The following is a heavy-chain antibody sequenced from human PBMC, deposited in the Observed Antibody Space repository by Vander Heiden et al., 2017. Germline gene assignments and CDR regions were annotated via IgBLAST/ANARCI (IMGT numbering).Heavy chain of an antibody. Sequence: QVQLQESGPGLVNPSQTLSPTCSVSGGSISSGGYYWSWIRQHPGKGLEWIGYIYYSGSTYYNPSLKSRVSISVDTSKNQFSLRLNSVTAADTAVYYCARGDGYKADYWGQGTLVTVSS. CDR3: ARGDGYKADY. J-gene: IGHJ4*02. CDR1: GGSISSGGYY. CDR2: IYYSGST. D-gene: IGHD5-12*01. V-gene: IGHV4-31*03.